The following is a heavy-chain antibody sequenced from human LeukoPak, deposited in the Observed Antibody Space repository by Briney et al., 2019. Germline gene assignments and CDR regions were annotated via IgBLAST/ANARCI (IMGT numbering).Heavy chain of an antibody. CDR2: INSDGSST. J-gene: IGHJ6*03. D-gene: IGHD6-19*01. CDR1: GFTFSSYW. V-gene: IGHV3-74*01. Sequence: GGSLRLSCAAPGFTFSSYWMHWVRQAPGKGLVWVSRINSDGSSTSYADSVKGRFTISRDNAKSTLYLQMNSLRAEDTAVYYCARASVQGQWLIHYYYYYMDVWGKGTTVTVSS. CDR3: ARASVQGQWLIHYYYYYMDV.